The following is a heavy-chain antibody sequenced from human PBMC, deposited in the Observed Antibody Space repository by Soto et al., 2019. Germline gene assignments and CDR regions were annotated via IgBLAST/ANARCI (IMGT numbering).Heavy chain of an antibody. D-gene: IGHD3-22*01. CDR2: INHSGST. V-gene: IGHV4-34*01. CDR1: GGSFSGYY. Sequence: QVQLQQWGAGLLKPSETLSLTCAVYGGSFSGYYWSWIRQPPGKGLEWIGEINHSGSTNYNPSLXXRXXXXXXXXXXXXSLKLSSVTAADTAVYYCARGPSWDSSGYWFDYWGQGTLVTVSS. CDR3: ARGPSWDSSGYWFDY. J-gene: IGHJ4*02.